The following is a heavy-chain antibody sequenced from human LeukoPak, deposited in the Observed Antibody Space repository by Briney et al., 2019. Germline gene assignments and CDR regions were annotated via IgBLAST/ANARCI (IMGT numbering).Heavy chain of an antibody. D-gene: IGHD1-14*01. J-gene: IGHJ4*02. Sequence: PSETLSLTCTVSGGSISSSSYYWGWIRQPPGKGLEWNGSIYYSGSTYYNPSLKSRVTITVDTSKNQFSLKLSSVTAADTAVYYCAREPLGFDYWGQGTLVTVSS. CDR1: GGSISSSSYY. V-gene: IGHV4-39*01. CDR3: AREPLGFDY. CDR2: IYYSGST.